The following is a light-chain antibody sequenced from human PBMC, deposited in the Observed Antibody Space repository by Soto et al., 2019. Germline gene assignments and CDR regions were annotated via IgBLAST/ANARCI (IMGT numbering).Light chain of an antibody. J-gene: IGKJ1*01. CDR3: QQSYSTPWT. CDR2: DAS. V-gene: IGKV1-39*01. Sequence: DIQMTQSPSTLSASVGDRVTISCRASQSISYWLAWYQQKPGKAPKLMIYDASSLESGVPSRFSGSGSGTDFTLTITSLQPEDFATYYCQQSYSTPWTLGRGTKVDIK. CDR1: QSISYW.